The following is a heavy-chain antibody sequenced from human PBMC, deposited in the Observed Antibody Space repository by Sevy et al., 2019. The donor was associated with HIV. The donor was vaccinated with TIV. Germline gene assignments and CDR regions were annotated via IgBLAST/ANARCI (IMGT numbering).Heavy chain of an antibody. CDR1: GFTSSDYY. D-gene: IGHD1-1*01. CDR2: ISGSGSTI. J-gene: IGHJ6*02. V-gene: IGHV3-11*01. Sequence: GGSLRLSCVGFGFTSSDYYMSWIRQAPGKGLEWVSYISGSGSTIDYADSVKGRFTISRDNAKNSLYLKMNSLRAEDTAVYYCAREKRQDYYYYGMDVWGQGTTVIVSS. CDR3: AREKRQDYYYYGMDV.